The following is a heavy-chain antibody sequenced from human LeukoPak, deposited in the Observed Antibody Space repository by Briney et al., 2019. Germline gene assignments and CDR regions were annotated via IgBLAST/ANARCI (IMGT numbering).Heavy chain of an antibody. CDR3: ARNLVHLWNVFDF. V-gene: IGHV3-7*01. CDR1: GGSISSSSYY. D-gene: IGHD5-18*01. J-gene: IGHJ3*01. Sequence: ETLSLTCTVSGGSISSSSYYMSWVRQAPGKGLEWVATIKPDGSETFYVDSVKGRFTVSRDNAKNSLYLQMSSLRAEDTAVYHCARNLVHLWNVFDFWGLGTMVTVSS. CDR2: IKPDGSET.